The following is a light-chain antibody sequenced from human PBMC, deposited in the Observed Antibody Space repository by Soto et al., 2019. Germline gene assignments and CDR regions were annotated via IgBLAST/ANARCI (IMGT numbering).Light chain of an antibody. CDR2: EVT. J-gene: IGLJ3*02. CDR3: SSHTSSSTWV. Sequence: QSVLTQPASVSGSPGQSLSISCTGASSDVGGFDYVSWYQQHPGKAPKLIIFEVTNRPSGVSNRFSGSKSGNTASLTISGLQAEDEADYYCSSHTSSSTWVFGGGTRLTAL. CDR1: SSDVGGFDY. V-gene: IGLV2-14*01.